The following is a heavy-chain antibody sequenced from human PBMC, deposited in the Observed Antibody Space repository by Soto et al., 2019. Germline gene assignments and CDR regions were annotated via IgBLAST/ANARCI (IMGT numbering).Heavy chain of an antibody. CDR1: GYTFTGYY. D-gene: IGHD2-15*01. J-gene: IGHJ6*02. CDR2: INPNSGGT. CDR3: ARRRSACSGGSCPGGMDV. Sequence: ASVKVSCKASGYTFTGYYMHWVLQAPGQGLEWMGWINPNSGGTNYAQKLQGRVTMTRDTSISTAYMELSRLRSDDTAVYYCARRRSACSGGSCPGGMDVWGQGTTVTVSS. V-gene: IGHV1-2*02.